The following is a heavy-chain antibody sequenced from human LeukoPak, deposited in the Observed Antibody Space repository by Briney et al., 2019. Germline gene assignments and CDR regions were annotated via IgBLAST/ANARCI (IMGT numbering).Heavy chain of an antibody. CDR1: GFTFSDYS. Sequence: PGGSLRLSCAASGFTFSDYSMNWVRQAPGKGLEWISYIGIDSGNTNYADSVKGRFTISRDNSKNTLYLQMNSLRAEDTAVYYCAKGAEYSSSWYVDCSPYYFDYWGQGTLVTVSS. CDR3: AKGAEYSSSWYVDCSPYYFDY. J-gene: IGHJ4*02. D-gene: IGHD6-13*01. V-gene: IGHV3-48*01. CDR2: IGIDSGNT.